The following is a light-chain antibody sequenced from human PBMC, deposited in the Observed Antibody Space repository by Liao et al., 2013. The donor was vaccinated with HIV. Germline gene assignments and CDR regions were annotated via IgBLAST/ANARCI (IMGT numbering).Light chain of an antibody. J-gene: IGLJ3*02. CDR1: RLGNKW. CDR2: DDM. V-gene: IGLV3-1*01. CDR3: QTWDTNSWV. Sequence: SYELTQPPSVSVSPGQTANITCSGQRLGNKWTSWYQQRPGQSPILVIYDDMKRPSGIPERFSGSNSGNTATLTISETQALDEADYFCQTWDTNSWVFGGGTKLTVL.